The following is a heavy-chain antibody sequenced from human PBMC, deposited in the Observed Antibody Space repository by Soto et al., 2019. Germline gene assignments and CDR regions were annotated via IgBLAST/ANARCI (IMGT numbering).Heavy chain of an antibody. CDR2: IYYSGST. D-gene: IGHD3-16*01. J-gene: IGHJ5*02. CDR1: GGSISSSSYY. V-gene: IGHV4-39*01. CDR3: ARRRIMITFGGLTGWFDP. Sequence: SETLSLTCTVSGGSISSSSYYWGWIRQPPGKGLEWIGSIYYSGSTYYNPSLKSRVTISVDTSKNQFSLKLSSVTAADTAVYYCARRRIMITFGGLTGWFDPWGQGTLVTVSS.